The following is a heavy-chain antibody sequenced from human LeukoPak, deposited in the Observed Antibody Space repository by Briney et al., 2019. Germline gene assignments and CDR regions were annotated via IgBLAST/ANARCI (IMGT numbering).Heavy chain of an antibody. Sequence: SETLSLACTVSGGSISSYYWSWIRQPPGKGLERIRYIYYSGSTNYNPSLKSRVTISVDTSNKPFSLKLSSVTAADTAVYYCASGMTTPLWGQGTLVTVSS. J-gene: IGHJ4*02. D-gene: IGHD2-15*01. CDR1: GGSISSYY. CDR2: IYYSGST. V-gene: IGHV4-59*01. CDR3: ASGMTTPL.